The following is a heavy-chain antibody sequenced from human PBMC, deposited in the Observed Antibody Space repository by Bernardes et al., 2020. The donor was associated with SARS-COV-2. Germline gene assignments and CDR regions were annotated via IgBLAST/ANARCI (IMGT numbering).Heavy chain of an antibody. CDR1: GYTFTSYG. J-gene: IGHJ4*02. Sequence: ASMKVSCKASGYTFTSYGISWVRQAPGQGLEWMGWISAYNGNTNYAQKLQGRVTMTTDTSTSTAYMELRSLRSDDTAVYYCARTERQPQWLVHPLLDSLIFDYWGQGTLVTVSS. CDR2: ISAYNGNT. V-gene: IGHV1-18*01. CDR3: ARTERQPQWLVHPLLDSLIFDY. D-gene: IGHD6-19*01.